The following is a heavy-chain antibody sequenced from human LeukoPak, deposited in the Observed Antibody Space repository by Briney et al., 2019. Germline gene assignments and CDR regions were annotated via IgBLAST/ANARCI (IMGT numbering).Heavy chain of an antibody. Sequence: GGSLRLSCAASGFTFSSYSMNWVRQAPGKGLEWVSSISSSSSYIYYADSMKGRFTISRDNAKKSLYLQMNSLRAEDTAVYYCAKGSKGVVFTRDHYMDVWGKGTTVTISS. CDR1: GFTFSSYS. J-gene: IGHJ6*03. CDR2: ISSSSSYI. V-gene: IGHV3-21*01. CDR3: AKGSKGVVFTRDHYMDV. D-gene: IGHD3-3*01.